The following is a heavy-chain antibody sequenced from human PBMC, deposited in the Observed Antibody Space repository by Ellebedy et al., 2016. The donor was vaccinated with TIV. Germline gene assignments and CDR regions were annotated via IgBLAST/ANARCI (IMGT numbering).Heavy chain of an antibody. Sequence: SVKVSXKASGFTFTSSAVQWVRQARGQRLEWIGWIVVGSGNTNYAQKFQERVTITRDMSTSTAYMELSSLRSEDTAVYYCAADPDRYSGSYLYYYYGMDVWGQGTTVTVSS. V-gene: IGHV1-58*01. CDR2: IVVGSGNT. CDR3: AADPDRYSGSYLYYYYGMDV. CDR1: GFTFTSSA. J-gene: IGHJ6*02. D-gene: IGHD1-26*01.